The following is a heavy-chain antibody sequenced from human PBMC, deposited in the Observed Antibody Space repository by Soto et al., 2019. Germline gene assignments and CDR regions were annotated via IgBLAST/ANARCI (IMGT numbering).Heavy chain of an antibody. Sequence: SETLSLTCTVSGGSISSYYWSWIRQPPGKGLEWIGYIYYSGSTNYNPSLKSRVTISVDTSKNQFSLKLSSVTAADTAVYYCARAGPQVGFGELLERGYYYMDVWGKGTTVTVSS. CDR3: ARAGPQVGFGELLERGYYYMDV. J-gene: IGHJ6*03. D-gene: IGHD3-10*01. V-gene: IGHV4-59*08. CDR1: GGSISSYY. CDR2: IYYSGST.